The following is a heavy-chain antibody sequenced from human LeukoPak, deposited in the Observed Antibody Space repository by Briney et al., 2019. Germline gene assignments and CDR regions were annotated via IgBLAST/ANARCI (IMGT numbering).Heavy chain of an antibody. D-gene: IGHD2-8*01. CDR1: VYTLTDYH. CDR3: ATLMAHLDY. J-gene: IGHJ4*02. Sequence: GASVKLSCKAFVYTLTDYHMHWVRQAPGQGLEWMGWINPNSGDTNYAQKFQGRVTMTRDTTISTAYMELSRLRSDDTAVFYCATLMAHLDYWGQGTLVTVSS. CDR2: INPNSGDT. V-gene: IGHV1-2*02.